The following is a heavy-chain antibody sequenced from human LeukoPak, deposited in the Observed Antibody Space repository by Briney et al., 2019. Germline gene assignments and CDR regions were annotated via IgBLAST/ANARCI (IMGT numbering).Heavy chain of an antibody. V-gene: IGHV3-30*04. CDR2: ISYDVNNK. J-gene: IGHJ4*02. Sequence: GRSLRLSCAAAGFIFSSYTMHWVRQAPGKGLEWVADISYDVNNKYYADSVKGRFTISRDNSKNTLYLQMNSLRAEDTAVYYCARDFSLYYGSVTYYFDYWGQGTLVTVSS. D-gene: IGHD3-10*01. CDR1: GFIFSSYT. CDR3: ARDFSLYYGSVTYYFDY.